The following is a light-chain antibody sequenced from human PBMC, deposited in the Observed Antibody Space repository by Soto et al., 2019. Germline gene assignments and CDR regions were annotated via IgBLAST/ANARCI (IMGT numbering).Light chain of an antibody. J-gene: IGKJ1*01. V-gene: IGKV3-11*01. Sequence: EVVLTQSPATLSLSPGERATLSCRASENVRTFVDWYQQKPGQAPRLLIHGASNRATGIPARFSVSGSGTDFTLTISNLEPEDFAVYYCQQHSHWPPWTFGQGTRVEI. CDR1: ENVRTF. CDR2: GAS. CDR3: QQHSHWPPWT.